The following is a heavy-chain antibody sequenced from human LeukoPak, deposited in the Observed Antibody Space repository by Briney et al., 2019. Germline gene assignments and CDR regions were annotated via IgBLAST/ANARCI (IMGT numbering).Heavy chain of an antibody. D-gene: IGHD3-10*01. Sequence: GGSLRLSCAASGFTFSDFYMTWIRQAPGKGLEWVSYSSNGGSTIYYADSVKGRFTISRDNAKNSLYLQMNSLRAEDTAVYYCARAGSHWHYVYWGQGTVVTVSS. V-gene: IGHV3-11*01. CDR3: ARAGSHWHYVY. CDR1: GFTFSDFY. CDR2: SSNGGSTI. J-gene: IGHJ4*02.